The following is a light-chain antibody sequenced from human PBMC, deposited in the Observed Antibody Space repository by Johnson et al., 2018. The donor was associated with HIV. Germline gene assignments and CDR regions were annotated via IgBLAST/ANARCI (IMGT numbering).Light chain of an antibody. CDR2: ENN. CDR3: GTWDSSLSAGV. J-gene: IGLJ1*01. CDR1: SSNIGNNY. V-gene: IGLV1-51*01. Sequence: QSVLTQPPSVSAAPGQKITVSCSGSSSNIGNNYVSWYQQLPGTAPKLLIYENNKRPSGIPDRFSGSKSGTSATLGITGIQTGDEADYYCGTWDSSLSAGVFGTGTKVTVL.